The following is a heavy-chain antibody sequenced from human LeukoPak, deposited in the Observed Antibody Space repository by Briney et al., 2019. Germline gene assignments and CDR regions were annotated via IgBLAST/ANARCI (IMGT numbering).Heavy chain of an antibody. V-gene: IGHV4-39*02. CDR3: AREEAMAYYFDY. D-gene: IGHD5-18*01. CDR1: GGSISSSSYY. Sequence: SETLSLTCTVSGGSISSSSYYWGWLRQPPGRGLEWIGSIYYSGSTYYNPSLKSRVTISVDTSKNQFSLKLSSVTAADTAVYYCAREEAMAYYFDYWGQGTLVTVSS. J-gene: IGHJ4*02. CDR2: IYYSGST.